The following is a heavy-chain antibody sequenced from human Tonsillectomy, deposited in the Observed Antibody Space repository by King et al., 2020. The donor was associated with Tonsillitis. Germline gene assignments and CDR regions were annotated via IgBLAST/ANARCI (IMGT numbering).Heavy chain of an antibody. D-gene: IGHD3-10*01. V-gene: IGHV4-34*01. CDR1: GGSFSGYY. J-gene: IGHJ5*02. CDR3: ARSEYYGSGSPDP. CDR2: INHSGST. Sequence: QVQLQQWGAGLLKPSETLSLTCAVYGGSFSGYYWSWIRQPPGKGLEWIGEINHSGSTNYNPSLKSRVTISVDTSKNQFSLKLSSVTAADTAVYYCARSEYYGSGSPDPWGQGTLVTVSS.